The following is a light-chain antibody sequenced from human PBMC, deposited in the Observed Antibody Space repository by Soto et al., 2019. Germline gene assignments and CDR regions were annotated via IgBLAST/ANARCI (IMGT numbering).Light chain of an antibody. V-gene: IGLV2-8*01. CDR3: SSSSGSNNFRV. J-gene: IGLJ2*01. Sequence: QSALTQPPSASGSPGQSVSISCTGTSSDVGGYNFVSWYQQHPGKAPKLMIYEVSKRPSGVPDRFSGSKSGNTASLTVSGLQADDEADYYCSSSSGSNNFRVFGGGTQLTVL. CDR1: SSDVGGYNF. CDR2: EVS.